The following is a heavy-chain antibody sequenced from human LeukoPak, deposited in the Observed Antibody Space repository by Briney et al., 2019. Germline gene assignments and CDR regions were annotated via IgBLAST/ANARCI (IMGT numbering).Heavy chain of an antibody. CDR1: GFTVSSNY. V-gene: IGHV3-66*01. J-gene: IGHJ3*02. CDR3: ARDPLTHDAFDI. Sequence: GGSLRLSCVAFGFTVSSNYMSWVRQAPGKGLEWVSVIYSGGSTDYADSVKGRFTISRDNSKNTLYLQMNSLRAEDTAVYYCARDPLTHDAFDIWGQGTMVTVSS. CDR2: IYSGGST.